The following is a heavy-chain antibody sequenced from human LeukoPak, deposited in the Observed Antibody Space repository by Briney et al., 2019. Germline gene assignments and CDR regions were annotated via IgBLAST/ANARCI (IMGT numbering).Heavy chain of an antibody. D-gene: IGHD3-9*01. CDR2: INPNSGGT. CDR3: ARGSRYFDWYSLGFNY. J-gene: IGHJ4*02. CDR1: GHTFTGYY. Sequence: GSVKVSCKASGHTFTGYYMHWVRQAPGQGLEWMGWINPNSGGTNYAQKFQGRVTMTRDTSISTAYMELSRLRSDDTAVYYCARGSRYFDWYSLGFNYWGQGTLVTVSS. V-gene: IGHV1-2*02.